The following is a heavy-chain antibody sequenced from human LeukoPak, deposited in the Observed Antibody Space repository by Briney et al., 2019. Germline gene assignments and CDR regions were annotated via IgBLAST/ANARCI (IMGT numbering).Heavy chain of an antibody. V-gene: IGHV4-59*01. D-gene: IGHD1-26*01. CDR2: IYYSGST. Sequence: SETLSLTCTVSGGSISSYYWSWIRQPPGKGVEWIGYIYYSGSTNYNPSLKSRVTISVDTSKNQFSLKLSSVTAAVTAVYYCARDRATYWYFDLWGRGTLVTVSS. CDR3: ARDRATYWYFDL. CDR1: GGSISSYY. J-gene: IGHJ2*01.